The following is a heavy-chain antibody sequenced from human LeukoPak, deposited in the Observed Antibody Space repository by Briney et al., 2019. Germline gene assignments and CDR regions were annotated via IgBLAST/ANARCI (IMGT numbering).Heavy chain of an antibody. CDR1: GGSISSSNW. CDR3: ARDFRYSGSYPAAFDI. Sequence: SETLSLTCAVSGGSISSSNWWSWVRQPPGKGLEWIGYIYYSGSTNYNPSLKSRVTISVDTSKNQFSLKLSSVTAADTAVYYCARDFRYSGSYPAAFDIWGQGTMVTVSS. D-gene: IGHD1-26*01. J-gene: IGHJ3*02. CDR2: IYYSGST. V-gene: IGHV4-4*02.